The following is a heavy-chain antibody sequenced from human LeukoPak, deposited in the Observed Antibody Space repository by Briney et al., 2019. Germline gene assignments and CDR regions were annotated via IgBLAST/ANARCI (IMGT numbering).Heavy chain of an antibody. V-gene: IGHV3-74*01. J-gene: IGHJ6*02. CDR2: INSDGSST. CDR1: GFTFSSYW. Sequence: GGSLRLSCAASGFTFSSYWMHWVRQAPGKGLVWVSRINSDGSSTSYADSVKGRFTTSRDNAKNTLYLQMNSLRAEDTAVYYCARSPYYYGMDVWGQGTTVTVSS. CDR3: ARSPYYYGMDV.